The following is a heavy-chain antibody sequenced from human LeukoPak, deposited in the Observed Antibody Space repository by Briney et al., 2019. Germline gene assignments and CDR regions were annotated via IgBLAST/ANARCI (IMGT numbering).Heavy chain of an antibody. CDR2: IKQDGSEK. CDR3: ASRIAAPLFDY. J-gene: IGHJ4*02. CDR1: GFTFSSYW. D-gene: IGHD6-6*01. V-gene: IGHV3-7*03. Sequence: GGSLRLSCAPSGFTFSSYWMSWVRQAPGKGLEWVANIKQDGSEKYYVDSVKGRFTISRDNAKNSLYLQMNSLRAEDTAVYYCASRIAAPLFDYWGQGTLVTVSS.